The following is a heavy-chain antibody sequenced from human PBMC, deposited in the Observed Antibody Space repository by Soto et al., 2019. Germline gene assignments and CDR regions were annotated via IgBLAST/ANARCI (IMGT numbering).Heavy chain of an antibody. D-gene: IGHD2-8*01. CDR1: GFTFSRHA. V-gene: IGHV3-23*01. J-gene: IGHJ3*02. CDR2: GDGSGGDT. CDR3: AKSPHIVLMVYAKDAFDI. Sequence: GGALGLSCAASGFTFSRHAMRWLRQAPGTGPEWGAFGDGSGGDTSYADSVKGRFTISRDNSKNTLYLQMNSLRAEDTAVYYCAKSPHIVLMVYAKDAFDIWGQGTMVTVSS.